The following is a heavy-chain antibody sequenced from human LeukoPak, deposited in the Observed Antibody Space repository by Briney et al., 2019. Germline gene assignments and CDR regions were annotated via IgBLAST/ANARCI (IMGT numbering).Heavy chain of an antibody. CDR2: INHSGST. Sequence: PSETLSLTCAVYGGSFSGYYWSWIRQPPGKGLEWIGEINHSGSTNYNPSLKSRVTISVDTSKNQFSLKLSSVTAADTAVYYCAAAWSGSYGYFDYWGQGTLVTVSS. V-gene: IGHV4-34*01. CDR1: GGSFSGYY. D-gene: IGHD1-26*01. CDR3: AAAWSGSYGYFDY. J-gene: IGHJ4*02.